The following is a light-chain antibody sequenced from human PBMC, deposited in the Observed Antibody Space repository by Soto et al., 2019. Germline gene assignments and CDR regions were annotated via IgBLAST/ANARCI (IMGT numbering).Light chain of an antibody. CDR2: EVS. J-gene: IGLJ1*01. V-gene: IGLV2-14*01. CDR3: SSYTSSSTLV. Sequence: QSALTQPASVSGSTGQSVTISCTGTSSDVGGYNYVSWYQQHPGKAPKLMIYEVSNRPSGVSNRFSGSKAGNTASLTISGLQAEDEADYYRSSYTSSSTLVFGTGTKLTVL. CDR1: SSDVGGYNY.